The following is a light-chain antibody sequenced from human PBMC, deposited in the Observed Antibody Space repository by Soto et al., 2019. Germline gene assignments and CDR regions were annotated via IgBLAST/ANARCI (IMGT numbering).Light chain of an antibody. Sequence: QSVLTQPPSASGCPGQSVTISCTGTSNDVGGYEYVSWYQQHPGKAPKVLIYAVSKRPSGVPDRFSGSKSGNTASLTVSGLQADDEADYYCSSYAGSNNLVFGTGTKVTVL. CDR1: SNDVGGYEY. CDR2: AVS. J-gene: IGLJ1*01. CDR3: SSYAGSNNLV. V-gene: IGLV2-8*01.